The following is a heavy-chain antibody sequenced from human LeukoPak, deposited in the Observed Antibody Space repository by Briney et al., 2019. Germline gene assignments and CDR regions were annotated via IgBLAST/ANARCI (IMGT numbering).Heavy chain of an antibody. CDR3: ASPPYYKFPGPHAFGI. V-gene: IGHV4-59*01. J-gene: IGHJ3*02. Sequence: PSETLSLTRTVSGDSISSYYWTWIRQPPGKGLEWIGYVFYSGSTDYNPSLNSRVTISLDTPKNQFSLKLRSVTAADTAVYYCASPPYYKFPGPHAFGIWGQGTMVTVSS. CDR1: GDSISSYY. CDR2: VFYSGST. D-gene: IGHD3-10*01.